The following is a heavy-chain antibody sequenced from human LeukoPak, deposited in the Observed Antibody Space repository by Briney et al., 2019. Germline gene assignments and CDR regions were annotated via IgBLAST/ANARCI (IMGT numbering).Heavy chain of an antibody. V-gene: IGHV3-53*01. CDR2: IYSGGGT. Sequence: SGGSLRLSCAASGFTVISNYMSWVRQAPGKGLEWVSVIYSGGGTYYTDSVRGRFTISRDNSKNTLYLQMNSLRVDDTAMYYCARAGHSSGWYTASDSWGQGTLVTVSS. J-gene: IGHJ4*02. CDR3: ARAGHSSGWYTASDS. CDR1: GFTVISNY. D-gene: IGHD6-19*01.